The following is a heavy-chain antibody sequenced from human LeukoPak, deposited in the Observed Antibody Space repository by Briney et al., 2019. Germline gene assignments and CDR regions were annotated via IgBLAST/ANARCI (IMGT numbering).Heavy chain of an antibody. CDR1: GYTFTSYW. V-gene: IGHV5-51*01. D-gene: IGHD3-16*01. Sequence: PGESLKISCKGSGYTFTSYWIGWVRQMPGKGLEWMGIIYPGDSDTRYSPSFQGQVTISADKSISAAYLQWGSLKASDTAVYFCARHRDYVPDIWGQGTMVTVSS. CDR2: IYPGDSDT. J-gene: IGHJ3*02. CDR3: ARHRDYVPDI.